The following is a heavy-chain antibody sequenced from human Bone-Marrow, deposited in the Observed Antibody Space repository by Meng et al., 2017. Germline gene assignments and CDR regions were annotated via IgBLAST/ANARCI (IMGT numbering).Heavy chain of an antibody. Sequence: RGSLRLSCAASGFTFSSYAMHWVRQAPGKGLEYVSAISSNGGSTYYANSVKGRFTISRDNSKNTLYLQMGSLRAEDMAVYYCARSPAMVKPYFDYWGQGTLVTVSS. V-gene: IGHV3-64*01. D-gene: IGHD5-18*01. J-gene: IGHJ4*02. CDR3: ARSPAMVKPYFDY. CDR2: ISSNGGST. CDR1: GFTFSSYA.